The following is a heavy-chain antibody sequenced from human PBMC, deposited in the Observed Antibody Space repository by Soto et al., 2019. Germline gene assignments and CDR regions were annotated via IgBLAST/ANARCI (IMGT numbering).Heavy chain of an antibody. CDR2: ISSSDSNM. CDR3: AGVGVVPVRVGDDYYGMDV. J-gene: IGHJ6*02. Sequence: EVQLVESGGGLVKPGGSLRLSCAASGFTFSSYSMNWVRQAPGKGLEWVSYISSSDSNMFYADSVKGRFTISRDNAKNALYLQMNSLRAEDTAVYYCAGVGVVPVRVGDDYYGMDVWGQGTTVTVSS. V-gene: IGHV3-21*01. D-gene: IGHD2-2*01. CDR1: GFTFSSYS.